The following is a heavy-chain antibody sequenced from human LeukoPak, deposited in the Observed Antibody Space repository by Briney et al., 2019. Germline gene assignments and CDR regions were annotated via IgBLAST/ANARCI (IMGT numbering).Heavy chain of an antibody. D-gene: IGHD3-22*01. Sequence: GASVKVSCKASGYTFTSYDINWVRQATGQGLEWMGWMNPNSGNTGYAQKFQGRVTMTRNTSISTAYMELSSLRSGDTAVYYCARVREYYYDSSGSQSDPWGQGTLVTVSP. J-gene: IGHJ5*02. CDR2: MNPNSGNT. V-gene: IGHV1-8*01. CDR1: GYTFTSYD. CDR3: ARVREYYYDSSGSQSDP.